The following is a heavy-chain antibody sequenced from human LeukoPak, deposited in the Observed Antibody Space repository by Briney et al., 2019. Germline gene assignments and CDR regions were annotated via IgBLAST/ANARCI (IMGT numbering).Heavy chain of an antibody. V-gene: IGHV3-23*01. CDR1: GFTFSSYA. CDR3: AAFMVRGVIVEDY. CDR2: ISGSGGST. D-gene: IGHD3-10*01. Sequence: GGSLRLSCAASGFTFSSYAMSWVRQAPGKGLEWVPAISGSGGSTYYADSVKGRFTISRDNSKNTLYLQMNSLRAEDTAVYYCAAFMVRGVIVEDYWGQGTLVTVSS. J-gene: IGHJ4*02.